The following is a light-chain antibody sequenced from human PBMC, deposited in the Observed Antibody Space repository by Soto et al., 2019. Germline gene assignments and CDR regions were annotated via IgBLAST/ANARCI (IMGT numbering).Light chain of an antibody. CDR2: DVS. J-gene: IGLJ2*01. CDR3: SSYTSSGTLVV. CDR1: SSDVGGYNY. V-gene: IGLV2-14*01. Sequence: QSALTQPASVSGSPGQSITISCTGTSSDVGGYNYVSWYQQQPGKAPKLIIYDVSSRPSGVSNRFSGSKSGNTASLTSSGLQAEDEADYYCSSYTSSGTLVVFGGGTKLTVL.